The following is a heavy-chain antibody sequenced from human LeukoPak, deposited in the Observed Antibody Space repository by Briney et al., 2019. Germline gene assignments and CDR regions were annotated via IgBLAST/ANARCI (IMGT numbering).Heavy chain of an antibody. J-gene: IGHJ3*02. CDR2: TIPIFGTA. D-gene: IGHD3-3*01. V-gene: IGHV1-69*13. CDR3: ARENSITIFGVAQWGAFDI. Sequence: ASVKVSCKASGGTFSSYAISWVRQAPGQGLEWMGGTIPIFGTANYTQKFQGRVTITADESTSTAYMELSSLRSEDTAVYYCARENSITIFGVAQWGAFDIWGQGTMVTVSS. CDR1: GGTFSSYA.